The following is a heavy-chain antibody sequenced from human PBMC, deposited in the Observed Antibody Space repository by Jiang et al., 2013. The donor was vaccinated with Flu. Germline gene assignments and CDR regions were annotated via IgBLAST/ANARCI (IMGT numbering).Heavy chain of an antibody. D-gene: IGHD3-9*01. V-gene: IGHV3-48*03. CDR1: GFTFSSYE. CDR2: ISSSGSTI. Sequence: RLSCAASGFTFSSYEMNWVRQAPGKGLEWVSYISSSGSTIYYADSVKGRFTISRDNAKNSLYLQMNSLRAEDTAVYYCARDAGYDILTGYYYGMDVWGQGTTVTVSS. J-gene: IGHJ6*02. CDR3: ARDAGYDILTGYYYGMDV.